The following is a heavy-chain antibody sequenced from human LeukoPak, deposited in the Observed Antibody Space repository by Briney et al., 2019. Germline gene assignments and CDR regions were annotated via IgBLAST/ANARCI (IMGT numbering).Heavy chain of an antibody. D-gene: IGHD2-2*01. CDR3: AKDEVVPGYYYTDV. Sequence: GGSLRLSCAASGFTFSSYAMHWVRQAPGKGLEWVAVISYDGSNKYYADSVKGRFAISRDNSKNTMYLQMNSLNAEDTAVYYCAKDEVVPGYYYTDVWGRGTTVTISS. CDR1: GFTFSSYA. CDR2: ISYDGSNK. V-gene: IGHV3-30*18. J-gene: IGHJ6*03.